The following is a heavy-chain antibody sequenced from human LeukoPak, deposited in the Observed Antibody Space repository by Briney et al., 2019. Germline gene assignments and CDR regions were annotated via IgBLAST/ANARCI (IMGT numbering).Heavy chain of an antibody. Sequence: GGSLRLSCAASGFTFSSYGMHWVRQAPGKGLEWVAVISYDGSNKYYADSVKGRFTISRDNSRNTLYLQMNSLRAEDTAVYYCAKERIVVVPAALDYWGQGTLSPSPQ. CDR2: ISYDGSNK. V-gene: IGHV3-30*18. D-gene: IGHD2-2*01. J-gene: IGHJ4*02. CDR3: AKERIVVVPAALDY. CDR1: GFTFSSYG.